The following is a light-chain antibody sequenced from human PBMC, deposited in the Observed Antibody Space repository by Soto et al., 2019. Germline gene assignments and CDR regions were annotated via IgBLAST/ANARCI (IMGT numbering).Light chain of an antibody. V-gene: IGKV3-20*01. CDR3: QQYGSSRWT. CDR2: GAS. CDR1: QSVSSSY. Sequence: EIVLTQSPGTLSLSPGERATLSCRASQSVSSSYLAWYQQKPGHAPRLLIYGASSRATGIPDRFSGSGSGPDFTLTITRLEPEDFAVYYCQQYGSSRWTFGQGTKVEIK. J-gene: IGKJ1*01.